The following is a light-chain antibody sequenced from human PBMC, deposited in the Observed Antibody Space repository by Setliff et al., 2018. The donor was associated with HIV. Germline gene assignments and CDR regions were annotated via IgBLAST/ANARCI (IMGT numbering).Light chain of an antibody. Sequence: QSALTQPPSVSGAPRQRVTISCSGSSSNIGNNAVNWYQQGPGKAPKLLIHFDDQLPSGVSDRFSGSKSGTSASLAISDLQSEDEADYYCAAWDDSLNGPLFGGGTKVTVL. CDR3: AAWDDSLNGPL. J-gene: IGLJ3*02. CDR2: FDD. V-gene: IGLV1-36*01. CDR1: SSNIGNNA.